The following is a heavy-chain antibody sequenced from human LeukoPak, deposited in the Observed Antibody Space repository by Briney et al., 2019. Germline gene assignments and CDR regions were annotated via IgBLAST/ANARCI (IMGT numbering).Heavy chain of an antibody. D-gene: IGHD6-6*01. CDR1: GGSISSYY. CDR2: IYTSGST. J-gene: IGHJ4*02. CDR3: ARVEYSRQVDQ. Sequence: PSETLSLTCTVSGGSISSYYWSWIRQPAGKGLEWIGRIYTSGSTNYNPSLKRRVTISVDTSKNQFSLKLSSVTAADTAVYYCARVEYSRQVDQWGQGTLVTVSS. V-gene: IGHV4-4*07.